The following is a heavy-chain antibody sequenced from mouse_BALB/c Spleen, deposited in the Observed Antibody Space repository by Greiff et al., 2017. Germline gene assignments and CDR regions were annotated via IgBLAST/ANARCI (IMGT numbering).Heavy chain of an antibody. CDR1: GYTFSSYW. J-gene: IGHJ4*01. V-gene: IGHV1-9*01. D-gene: IGHD2-1*01. Sequence: QVQLQQSGAELMKPGASVKISCKATGYTFSSYWIEWVKQRPGHGLEWIGGILPGSGSTNYNEKFKGKATFTADTSSNAAYMQLSSLTSEDSAVYYCARWGLYGNPAMDYWGQGTSVTVSS. CDR3: ARWGLYGNPAMDY. CDR2: ILPGSGST.